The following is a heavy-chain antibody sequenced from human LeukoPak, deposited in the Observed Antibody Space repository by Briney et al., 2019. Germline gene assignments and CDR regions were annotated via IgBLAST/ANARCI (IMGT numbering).Heavy chain of an antibody. V-gene: IGHV1-24*01. D-gene: IGHD3-22*01. CDR3: ATDYDRSRAGNY. CDR2: FDPEDGET. J-gene: IGHJ4*02. Sequence: ASVKVSCTVSGYTLTELSMHWVRQAPGKGLEWMGGFDPEDGETIYAQRFQGRVTMTEDTSTDTAYMELSSLRSEDTAVYYCATDYDRSRAGNYWGQGTLVTVSS. CDR1: GYTLTELS.